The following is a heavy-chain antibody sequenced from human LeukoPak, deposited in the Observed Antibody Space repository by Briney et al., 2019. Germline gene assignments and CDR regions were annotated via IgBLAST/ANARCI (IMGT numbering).Heavy chain of an antibody. CDR1: GDSISSNRYY. CDR3: ARGRHSSSFRSYYYYYYMDV. D-gene: IGHD6-6*01. V-gene: IGHV4-39*07. Sequence: YPSETLSLTCTVSGDSISSNRYYWSWIRQPPGKGLEWIGEINHSGSTNYNPSLKSRVTISVDTSKNQFSLKLSSVTAADTAVYYCARGRHSSSFRSYYYYYYMDVWGKGTTVTVSS. CDR2: INHSGST. J-gene: IGHJ6*03.